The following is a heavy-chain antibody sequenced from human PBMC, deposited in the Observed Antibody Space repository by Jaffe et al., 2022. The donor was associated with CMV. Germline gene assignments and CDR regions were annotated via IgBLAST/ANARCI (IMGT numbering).Heavy chain of an antibody. D-gene: IGHD2-2*01. CDR2: ISYSETT. CDR1: GGSISGSNYY. J-gene: IGHJ4*02. V-gene: IGHV4-39*01. Sequence: QLQESGPGLVKPSETLSLTCTVSGGSISGSNYYWGWIRQTPGKGLEYIGTISYSETTYYNPSLKSRVVMSLNTSNKQFSLKLSSVTAADTAVYYCARHKGIPAREIDWGQGILVTVSS. CDR3: ARHKGIPAREID.